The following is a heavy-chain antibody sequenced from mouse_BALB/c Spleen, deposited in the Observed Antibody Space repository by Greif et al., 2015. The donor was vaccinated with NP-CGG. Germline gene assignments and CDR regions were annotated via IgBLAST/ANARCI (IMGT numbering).Heavy chain of an antibody. CDR1: GFTFSSFG. Sequence: EVQLVESGGGLVQPGGSRKLSCAASGFTFSSFGMHWVRQAPEKGLEWVAYISSGSSTIYYADTVKGRFTISRDNPKNTLFLQMPSLRSEDTAMYYCARSLLRLRTAMDYWGQGTSVTVSS. CDR2: ISSGSSTI. CDR3: ARSLLRLRTAMDY. V-gene: IGHV5-17*02. J-gene: IGHJ4*01. D-gene: IGHD1-2*01.